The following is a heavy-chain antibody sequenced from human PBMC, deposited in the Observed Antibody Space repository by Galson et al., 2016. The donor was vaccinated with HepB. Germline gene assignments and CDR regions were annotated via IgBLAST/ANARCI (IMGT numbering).Heavy chain of an antibody. CDR3: ARQPKVRGVESYYYGLDV. CDR1: GGSISSSSYY. D-gene: IGHD3-10*01. CDR2: IYYAGST. Sequence: LSLTCSVSGGSISSSSYYWGLIRQSAGKGLEWIGIIYYAGSTYYNPSLKSRVTISVDTSRNQFSMKLTSVTAAGTAIYYCARQPKVRGVESYYYGLDVWGQGTTVTVSS. J-gene: IGHJ6*02. V-gene: IGHV4-39*01.